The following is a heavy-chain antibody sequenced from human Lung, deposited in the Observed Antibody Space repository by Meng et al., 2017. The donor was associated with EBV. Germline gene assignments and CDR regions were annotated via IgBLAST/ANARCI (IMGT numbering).Heavy chain of an antibody. CDR3: ARVYVWGTNREPFDY. D-gene: IGHD3-16*02. CDR2: ISHRGDP. V-gene: IGHV4-4*02. CDR1: DGDSHRANW. J-gene: IGHJ4*02. Sequence: VHLLASGPGLVGPSGALLLTCSVSDGDSHRANWWSWVRQPPGKGLEWIAEISHRGDPTYNPFLKSRVTISLDKSNTQLSLKLSSVTAADTAVYYCARVYVWGTNREPFDYWGQGTLVTVSS.